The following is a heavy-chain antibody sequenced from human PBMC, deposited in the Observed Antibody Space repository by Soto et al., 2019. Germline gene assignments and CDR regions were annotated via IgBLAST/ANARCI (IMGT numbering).Heavy chain of an antibody. J-gene: IGHJ6*03. Sequence: ASVKVSCKASGYTFTSYDINWVRQATGQGLEWMGWMNPNSGNTGYAQKFQGRVTMTRNTSISTAYMELGSLRSEDTAVYYCARVTVTTQYYYYYYYMDVWGKGTTVTVSS. V-gene: IGHV1-8*01. CDR1: GYTFTSYD. CDR2: MNPNSGNT. D-gene: IGHD4-4*01. CDR3: ARVTVTTQYYYYYYYMDV.